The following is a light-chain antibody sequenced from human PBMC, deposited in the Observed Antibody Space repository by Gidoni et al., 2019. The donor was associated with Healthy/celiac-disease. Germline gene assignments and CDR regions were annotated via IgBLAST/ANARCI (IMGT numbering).Light chain of an antibody. V-gene: IGLV2-23*01. Sequence: QSSLTQPVPLSGSPGQSITISCSGSSSDVGSYNLVSWYQQHPGKAPKLMIYEASKRPSGVSSRFSGSKSGNTASLTIAGLQAEDDADYYCCSYAGSSTLVFGGGTKLTVL. CDR2: EAS. CDR3: CSYAGSSTLV. J-gene: IGLJ3*02. CDR1: SSDVGSYNL.